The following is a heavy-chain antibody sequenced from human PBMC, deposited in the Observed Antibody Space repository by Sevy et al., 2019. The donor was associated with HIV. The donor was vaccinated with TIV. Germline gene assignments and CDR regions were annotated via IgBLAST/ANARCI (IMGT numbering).Heavy chain of an antibody. CDR3: ARGADLLRFGGQGYYMDV. V-gene: IGHV3-7*04. D-gene: IGHD3-10*01. J-gene: IGHJ6*03. CDR2: IKQDGSEK. CDR1: GFTFSSYW. Sequence: GGSLGLSCAASGFTFSSYWMSWVRQAPGKGLEWVANIKQDGSEKYYVDSVKGRFTISRDNAKNSLSLQMNSLRAEDTAVCYCARGADLLRFGGQGYYMDVWGKGTTVTVSS.